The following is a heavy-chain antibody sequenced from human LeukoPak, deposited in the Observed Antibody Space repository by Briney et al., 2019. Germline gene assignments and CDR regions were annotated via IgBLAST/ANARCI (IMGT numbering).Heavy chain of an antibody. J-gene: IGHJ6*02. D-gene: IGHD4-23*01. CDR1: GFTFSSYG. V-gene: IGHV3-30*18. CDR2: ISYDGSNK. CDR3: AKDCDYGGPPRYYYYYGMDV. Sequence: PGGSLRLSCAASGFTFSSYGMHWVRQAPGKGLEWVAVISYDGSNKYYADSVKGRFTISKDNSKNTLYLQMNSLRAEDTAVYYCAKDCDYGGPPRYYYYYGMDVWGQGTTVTVSS.